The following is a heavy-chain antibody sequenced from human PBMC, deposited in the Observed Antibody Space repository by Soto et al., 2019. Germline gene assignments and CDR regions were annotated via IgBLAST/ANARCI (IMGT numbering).Heavy chain of an antibody. CDR2: FIPIFGTA. CDR1: GGTFSSYA. D-gene: IGHD3-10*01. Sequence: QVQLVQSGAEVKKPGSSVKVSCKASGGTFSSYAISWVRQAPGQGLEWMGGFIPIFGTANYAQKFQGRVTITADEYTSTDYMEMSSLRSEDTAVYYCARVPFGGRGVIINVQGAFGIWGQGTMVTVSS. V-gene: IGHV1-69*01. CDR3: ARVPFGGRGVIINVQGAFGI. J-gene: IGHJ3*02.